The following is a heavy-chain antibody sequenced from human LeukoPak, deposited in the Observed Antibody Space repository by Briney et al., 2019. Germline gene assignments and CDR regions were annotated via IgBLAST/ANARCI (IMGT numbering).Heavy chain of an antibody. CDR1: GFTSSSYV. CDR2: ICGSGGRP. J-gene: IGHJ4*02. Sequence: GGPLRLFCAASGFTSSSYVMSRVRQAPGMGVVCVSAICGSGGRPFYACSVKGRFLISRDTTQDTLSLQMNRLRGEDSAVYFCAKTAVWSSDYHLNDYRGQGTLVTVSS. V-gene: IGHV3-23*01. D-gene: IGHD3-3*01. CDR3: AKTAVWSSDYHLNDY.